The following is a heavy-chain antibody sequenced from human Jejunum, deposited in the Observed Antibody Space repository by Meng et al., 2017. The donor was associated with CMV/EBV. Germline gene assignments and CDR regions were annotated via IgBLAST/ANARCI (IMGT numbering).Heavy chain of an antibody. Sequence: YAIGWVRQAPGQVLEWMGGIIPIIGSANYAQKFQGRVTITADKSTSTAYMELSSLRSEDTAVYYCARGTPAATIGLYFYYYDMDVWGQGTTVTVSS. D-gene: IGHD1-26*01. CDR1: YA. CDR2: IIPIIGSA. V-gene: IGHV1-69*06. J-gene: IGHJ6*01. CDR3: ARGTPAATIGLYFYYYDMDV.